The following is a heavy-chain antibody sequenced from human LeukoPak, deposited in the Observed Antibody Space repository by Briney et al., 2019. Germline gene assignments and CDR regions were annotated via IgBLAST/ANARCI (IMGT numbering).Heavy chain of an antibody. D-gene: IGHD2-2*02. CDR2: VYYSGTT. V-gene: IGHV4-61*01. CDR3: AREYPYYFDY. J-gene: IGHJ4*02. Sequence: PSETLSLTCTVSGYSISSGYYWGWIRQPPGKGLEWIGYVYYSGTTNYNPSLKSRATISVDRSKNQISLELTSVTAADTAVYYCAREYPYYFDYWGQGTLVTVSS. CDR1: GYSISSGYY.